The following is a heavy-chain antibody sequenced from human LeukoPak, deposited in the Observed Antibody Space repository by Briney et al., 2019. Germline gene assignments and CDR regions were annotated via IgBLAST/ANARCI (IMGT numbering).Heavy chain of an antibody. CDR3: ARDPGSSSWPGYFDY. J-gene: IGHJ4*02. V-gene: IGHV3-11*04. Sequence: GGSLSLSCAASGFTFSGYYMTWTRQAPGKGLEWVSFITTDGYTIYYADSVEGRFTISRDNAKNSLYLQMNSLRAEDTAVYYCARDPGSSSWPGYFDYWGQGTLVTVSS. CDR1: GFTFSGYY. D-gene: IGHD6-13*01. CDR2: ITTDGYTI.